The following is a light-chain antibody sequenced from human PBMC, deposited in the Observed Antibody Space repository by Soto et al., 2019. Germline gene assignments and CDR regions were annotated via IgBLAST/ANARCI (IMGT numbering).Light chain of an antibody. CDR2: GAS. Sequence: EVVLSQSPCTLSLSPGESANLSCRASQSVSNNYLAWYQQKPGQAPRLLIYGASNRATGIPDRFSGSGSGTDFTLTISRLEPEDFAVYYCQQYGSSGTFGQGTKVDIK. CDR3: QQYGSSGT. CDR1: QSVSNNY. J-gene: IGKJ1*01. V-gene: IGKV3-20*01.